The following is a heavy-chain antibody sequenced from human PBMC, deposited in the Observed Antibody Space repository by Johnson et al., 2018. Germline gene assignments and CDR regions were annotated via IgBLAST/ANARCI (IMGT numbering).Heavy chain of an antibody. D-gene: IGHD2-15*01. V-gene: IGHV5-51*01. Sequence: VQLVQSGAEVKKPGESLKISCKGSGYSFTSYWIGWVRQMPGKGLEWMGIIYPGDSDTRYSPSFQGQVTISADKSISTAYLQWRSLKASDTAMYYCARRRYCSGGSCYQYYYYGMDVWGQGTTVTVSS. CDR2: IYPGDSDT. CDR1: GYSFTSYW. J-gene: IGHJ6*02. CDR3: ARRRYCSGGSCYQYYYYGMDV.